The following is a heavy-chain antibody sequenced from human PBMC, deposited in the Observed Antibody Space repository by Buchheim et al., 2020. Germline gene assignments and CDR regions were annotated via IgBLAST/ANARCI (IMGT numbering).Heavy chain of an antibody. D-gene: IGHD2-15*01. CDR3: ARDPRYCSGGSCYPDY. J-gene: IGHJ4*02. V-gene: IGHV3-48*03. CDR1: GFTFSSYE. Sequence: EVQLVESGGGLVQPGGSLRLSCAASGFTFSSYEMNWVRQTPGKGLEWVSYISSSGSTIYYADSVKGRFTISRDNAKNSLYLQMNSLRAEDTAVYYCARDPRYCSGGSCYPDYWGQGTL. CDR2: ISSSGSTI.